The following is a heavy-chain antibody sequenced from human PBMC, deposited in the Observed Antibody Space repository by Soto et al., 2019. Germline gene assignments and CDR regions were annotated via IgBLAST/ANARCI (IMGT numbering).Heavy chain of an antibody. Sequence: ASVKVSCKASGYTFTGYYMHWVRQAPGQGLEWMGWINPNSGGTNYAQKFQGRVTMTRDTSISTAYMELSRLRSDDTAVYYCASADTMVRGVIIPPYYYYGMDVWGRGTTVTVSS. V-gene: IGHV1-2*02. J-gene: IGHJ6*02. CDR3: ASADTMVRGVIIPPYYYYGMDV. CDR1: GYTFTGYY. D-gene: IGHD3-10*01. CDR2: INPNSGGT.